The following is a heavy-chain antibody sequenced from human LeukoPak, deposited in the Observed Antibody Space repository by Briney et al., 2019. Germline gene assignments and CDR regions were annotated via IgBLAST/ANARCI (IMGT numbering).Heavy chain of an antibody. D-gene: IGHD3-22*01. CDR2: IWYDGSNK. CDR3: ARGLDYYDSSGYHFDY. CDR1: GFTFSNSA. V-gene: IGHV3-33*08. J-gene: IGHJ4*02. Sequence: GGSLRLSCAASGFTFSNSALHWVRQAPGKGLEWVAVIWYDGSNKHYADSVKGRFSISRDNSKNTLFLQMKSLRAEDSAVYYCARGLDYYDSSGYHFDYWGQGTLVTVSS.